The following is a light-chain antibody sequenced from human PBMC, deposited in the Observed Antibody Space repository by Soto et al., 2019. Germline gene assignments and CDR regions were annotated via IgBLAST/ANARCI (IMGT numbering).Light chain of an antibody. CDR3: QHLNGYPGYI. J-gene: IGKJ2*01. Sequence: DIQLTQSPSFLSASVGDRVTITCRASQVISSYLAWYQQKPGKVPKLLIYAASTLQSGVPSRFSGRGSGTEFTLTISSLQPEDLATYYCQHLNGYPGYIFGQGTKLEIK. V-gene: IGKV1-9*01. CDR2: AAS. CDR1: QVISSY.